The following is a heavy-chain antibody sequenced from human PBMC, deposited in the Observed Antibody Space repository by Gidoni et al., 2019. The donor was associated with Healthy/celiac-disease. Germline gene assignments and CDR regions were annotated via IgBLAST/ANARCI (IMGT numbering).Heavy chain of an antibody. CDR3: ARGEYCSGGSCYTGDHDY. Sequence: EVQLVESGGGLVQPGGSLRLSCAASGFTFSRYELNWVRQAPGKGLEWVSYISSSGSTIYYADSVKGRFTISRDNAKNSLYLQMNSLRAEDTAVYYCARGEYCSGGSCYTGDHDYWGQGTLVTVSS. CDR1: GFTFSRYE. CDR2: ISSSGSTI. D-gene: IGHD2-15*01. V-gene: IGHV3-48*03. J-gene: IGHJ4*02.